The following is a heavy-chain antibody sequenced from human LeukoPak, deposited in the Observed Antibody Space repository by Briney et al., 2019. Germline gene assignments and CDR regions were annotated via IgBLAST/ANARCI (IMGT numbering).Heavy chain of an antibody. CDR3: AREMVVTLESAYMDV. J-gene: IGHJ6*03. V-gene: IGHV3-48*01. CDR1: GFTFSTYS. CDR2: ISSRSSTI. Sequence: GGSLRLSCAASGFTFSTYSMNWVRQAPGKGLEWVSYISSRSSTIYYADSVKGRFTISRDNAKNSLYLQMNSLRAEDTAVYYCAREMVVTLESAYMDVWGKGTTVTVSS. D-gene: IGHD4-23*01.